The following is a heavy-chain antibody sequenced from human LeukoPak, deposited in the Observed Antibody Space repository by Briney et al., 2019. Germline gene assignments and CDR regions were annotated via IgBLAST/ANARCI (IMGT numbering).Heavy chain of an antibody. CDR2: IYPGDSDT. CDR1: GYNFDTYW. V-gene: IGHV5-51*01. J-gene: IGHJ4*02. CDR3: ARRSMGEDFDY. Sequence: GESLKISCKGSGYNFDTYWIAWVRQMPGKGLEWMGIIYPGDSDTRYSPSVQGQVTISADKSISAAYLQWSSLKASDTAMYYCARRSMGEDFDYWGQGTLVTVSS. D-gene: IGHD3-16*01.